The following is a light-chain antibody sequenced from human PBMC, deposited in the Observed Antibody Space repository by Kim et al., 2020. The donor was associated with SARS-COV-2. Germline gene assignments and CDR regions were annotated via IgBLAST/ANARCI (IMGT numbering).Light chain of an antibody. CDR2: GAS. V-gene: IGKV3-15*01. CDR3: QQYNNWPRGT. J-gene: IGKJ2*01. CDR1: QSVSSN. Sequence: VSPGDRDTLSCRASQSVSSNLAWYQQKPGQAPRLLIYGASTRATGIPARFSGSGSGTEFTLTISSLQSEDFAVYYCQQYNNWPRGTFGQGTKLEI.